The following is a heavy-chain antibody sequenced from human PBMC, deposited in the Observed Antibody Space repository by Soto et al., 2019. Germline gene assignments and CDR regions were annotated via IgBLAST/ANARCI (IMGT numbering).Heavy chain of an antibody. CDR2: IIPILGIA. J-gene: IGHJ4*02. D-gene: IGHD6-6*01. Sequence: ASVKVSCKASGGTFSSYTISWVRQAPGQGLEWMGRIIPILGIANYAQKFQGRVTITADKSTSTAYMELSSLRSEATAVYYCARDQRSSSSHQFDYWGQGTLVTVSS. V-gene: IGHV1-69*04. CDR1: GGTFSSYT. CDR3: ARDQRSSSSHQFDY.